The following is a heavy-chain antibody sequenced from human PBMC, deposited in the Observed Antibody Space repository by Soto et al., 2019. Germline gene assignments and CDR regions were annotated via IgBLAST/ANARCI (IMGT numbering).Heavy chain of an antibody. CDR1: GGSISNGGYY. V-gene: IGHV4-31*03. CDR2: IYYSGST. D-gene: IGHD3-10*01. CDR3: ARSYGSGSYYN. J-gene: IGHJ4*02. Sequence: PSETLSLTCTVFGGSISNGGYYWSWIRQHPGKGLVWIGYIYYSGSTHYNPSLKSRVTISVHTSKNQFSLNLSSVTAADTAVYYCARSYGSGSYYNWGQGTLVTVSS.